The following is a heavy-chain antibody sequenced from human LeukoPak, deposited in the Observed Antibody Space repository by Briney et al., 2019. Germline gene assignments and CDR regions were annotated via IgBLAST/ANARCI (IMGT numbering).Heavy chain of an antibody. Sequence: PSETLSLTCAVSGGSISSGGYSWSWILRPPGKGLEWIGYIYYSESTQYNPSLKSRVTISLDTSKNQFSLKLSSVTAADTAVYYCARLGYSYGAFDYWGPGTLVTVSS. CDR1: GGSISSGGYS. CDR3: ARLGYSYGAFDY. J-gene: IGHJ4*02. D-gene: IGHD5-18*01. CDR2: IYYSEST. V-gene: IGHV4-30-4*07.